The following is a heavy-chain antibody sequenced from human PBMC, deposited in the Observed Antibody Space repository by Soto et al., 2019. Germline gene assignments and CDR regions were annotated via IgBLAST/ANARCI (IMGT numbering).Heavy chain of an antibody. CDR2: IYYSGSN. V-gene: IGHV4-59*01. Sequence: SETLSLTCTVSGGSISSYYWSWIRQPPGKGLEWIWYIYYSGSNNYNPSLTSRVTISVDTSKHQFPLKLSSVTAADTAVYYCAREQRGMGVWGQGTTVTVSS. D-gene: IGHD6-25*01. CDR1: GGSISSYY. CDR3: AREQRGMGV. J-gene: IGHJ6*02.